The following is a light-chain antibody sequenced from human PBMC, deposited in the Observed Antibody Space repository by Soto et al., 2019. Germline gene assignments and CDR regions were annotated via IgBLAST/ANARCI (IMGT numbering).Light chain of an antibody. CDR3: QQYNSYSGHS. CDR1: QSISSW. CDR2: KAS. J-gene: IGKJ2*03. Sequence: DIQMTQSPSTLSASVGDRVTITCRASQSISSWLAWFQHKPGKAPKVLIYKASTLESGVPSRFSGSGSGTEFTLTISSLQPDDFATYYCQQYNSYSGHSFGQGTKLEIK. V-gene: IGKV1-5*03.